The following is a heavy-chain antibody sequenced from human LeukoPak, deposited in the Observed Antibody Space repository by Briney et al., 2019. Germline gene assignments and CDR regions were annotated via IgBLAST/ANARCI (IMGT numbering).Heavy chain of an antibody. Sequence: ASVKVSCKASGYTFNSYGISWVRQAPGQGLEWMGWISAYNGNTNYAQKFQGRVTMTTDTSTSTAYMELRSLRSDDTAVYYCTRDGAAASLKRLSRPNDWFDPWGQGTLVTVSS. J-gene: IGHJ5*02. V-gene: IGHV1-18*01. CDR3: TRDGAAASLKRLSRPNDWFDP. CDR2: ISAYNGNT. D-gene: IGHD3-16*02. CDR1: GYTFNSYG.